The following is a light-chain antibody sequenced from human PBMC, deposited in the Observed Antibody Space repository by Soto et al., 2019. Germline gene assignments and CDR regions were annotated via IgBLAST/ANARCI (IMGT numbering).Light chain of an antibody. J-gene: IGLJ2*01. CDR2: DVS. CDR3: SSYTISSTLV. V-gene: IGLV2-14*03. Sequence: QSALTQPASVSGSPGQSITISCTGTSSDVGGYNYVSWYQQHPGKAPKLMIYDVSNRPSGVSNRFSGSKSGNTASLTISGLHAEDEADYYCSSYTISSTLVFGGGTKLTVL. CDR1: SSDVGGYNY.